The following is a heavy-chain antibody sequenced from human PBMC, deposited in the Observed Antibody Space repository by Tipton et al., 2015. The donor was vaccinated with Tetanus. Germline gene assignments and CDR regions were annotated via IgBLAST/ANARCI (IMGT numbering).Heavy chain of an antibody. CDR2: IYNSGST. CDR1: GGSISSGGYY. Sequence: TLSLTCTVSGGSISSGGYYWSWIRQHPGKGLEWIGGIYNSGSTYYNPSLKSRVTILVDTTKNQFSLKVKSVTAADTAVYYCARDQARGGRGWNYFDYWGQGTLVTVSS. CDR3: ARDQARGGRGWNYFDY. D-gene: IGHD3-10*01. J-gene: IGHJ4*02. V-gene: IGHV4-31*03.